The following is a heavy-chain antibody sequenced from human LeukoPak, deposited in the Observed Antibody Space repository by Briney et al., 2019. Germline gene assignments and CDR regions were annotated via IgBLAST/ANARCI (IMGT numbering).Heavy chain of an antibody. CDR3: ARDPPTGDSLDY. CDR1: GFTFSSYW. D-gene: IGHD2-21*02. CDR2: INSDGSST. Sequence: GGSLRLSRAASGFTFSSYWMHWVRQAPGKGLVWVPRINSDGSSTSYADSVKGRFTISRDNAKNTLYLQMNSLRAEDTAVYHCARDPPTGDSLDYWGQGTLVTVSS. V-gene: IGHV3-74*01. J-gene: IGHJ4*02.